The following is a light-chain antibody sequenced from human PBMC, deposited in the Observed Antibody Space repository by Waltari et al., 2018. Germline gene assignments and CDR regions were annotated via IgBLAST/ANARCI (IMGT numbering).Light chain of an antibody. CDR2: KIS. CDR3: MQATQFRT. CDR1: QSLVTSDGNTY. J-gene: IGKJ2*01. Sequence: DIVMTQTPLSSPVTLGQPASISCRSSQSLVTSDGNTYLSWLQQRPGQPPRVLIYKISNRFSGVPDRFSGSGAGTDFTLEISRVEAEDVGVYYCMQATQFRTFGQGTKLEIK. V-gene: IGKV2-24*01.